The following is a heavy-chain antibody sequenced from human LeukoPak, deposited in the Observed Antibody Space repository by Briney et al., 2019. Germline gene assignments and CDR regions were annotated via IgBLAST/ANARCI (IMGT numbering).Heavy chain of an antibody. CDR3: ARGDFDDYGDYVDAFEF. V-gene: IGHV3-7*01. Sequence: TGGSLRLSCAASGSTFSSYWMSWVRQAPGKGLEWVANIKPDGSEKYCVGSVKGRFTISRDNAKNSLYLQMNSLRAEDTAVYYCARGDFDDYGDYVDAFEFWGQGTMVTVSA. D-gene: IGHD4-17*01. CDR1: GSTFSSYW. CDR2: IKPDGSEK. J-gene: IGHJ3*01.